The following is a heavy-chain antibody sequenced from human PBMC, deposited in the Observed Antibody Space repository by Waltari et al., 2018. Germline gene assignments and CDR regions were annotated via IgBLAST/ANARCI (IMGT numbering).Heavy chain of an antibody. J-gene: IGHJ4*02. V-gene: IGHV4-39*01. CDR3: ARRWLQSGYFDY. Sequence: QLQLQESGPGLVKPSATLSLPCTVSGGPISTSRYSCGWLRHPPGKGLEWIGTIYYSGSTYYNPSLKSRVTISVDTSKNQFSLKLSSVTAADTAVYYCARRWLQSGYFDYWGQGTLVTVSS. D-gene: IGHD5-12*01. CDR1: GGPISTSRYS. CDR2: IYYSGST.